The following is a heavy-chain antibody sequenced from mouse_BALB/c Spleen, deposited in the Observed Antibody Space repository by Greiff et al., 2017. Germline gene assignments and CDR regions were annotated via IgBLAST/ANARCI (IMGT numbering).Heavy chain of an antibody. J-gene: IGHJ2*01. CDR1: GYSITSGYY. V-gene: IGHV3-6*02. D-gene: IGHD2-1*01. CDR3: ARIYYGNLFDY. CDR2: ISYDGSN. Sequence: EVHLVESGPGLVKPSQSLSLTCSVTGYSITSGYYWNWIRQFPGNKLEWMGYISYDGSNNYNPSLKNRISITRDTSKNQFFLKLNSVTTEDTATYYCARIYYGNLFDYWGQGTTLTVSS.